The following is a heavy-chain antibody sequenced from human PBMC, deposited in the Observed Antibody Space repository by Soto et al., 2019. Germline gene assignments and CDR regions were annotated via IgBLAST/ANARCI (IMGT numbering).Heavy chain of an antibody. J-gene: IGHJ3*02. V-gene: IGHV1-8*01. CDR1: GYTFTSYD. CDR3: DIQVLVPLWFGDAFDI. D-gene: IGHD2-2*01. Sequence: ASVKVSCKASGYTFTSYDINWVRQATGQGLEWMGWMNPNSGNTGYAQKFQGRVTMTRNTSISTAYMELSSLRSEDTAVYYRDIQVLVPLWFGDAFDIWGQGTMVPVSS. CDR2: MNPNSGNT.